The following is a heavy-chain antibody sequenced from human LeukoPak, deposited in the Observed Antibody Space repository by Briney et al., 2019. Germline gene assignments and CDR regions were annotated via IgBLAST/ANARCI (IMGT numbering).Heavy chain of an antibody. D-gene: IGHD3-22*01. J-gene: IGHJ4*02. CDR2: IYYSGST. CDR3: ARSSTDDSSGYITFPFDY. Sequence: PSETLSLTCTVSGYSISSGYYWSWIRQPPGKGLEWIGSIYYSGSTYYNPSLKSRVTISVDTSKNQFSLKLSSVTAADTAVYYCARSSTDDSSGYITFPFDYWGQGTLVTVSS. V-gene: IGHV4-38-2*02. CDR1: GYSISSGYY.